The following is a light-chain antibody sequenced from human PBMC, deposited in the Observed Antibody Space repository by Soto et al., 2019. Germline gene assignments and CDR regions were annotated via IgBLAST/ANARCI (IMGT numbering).Light chain of an antibody. CDR2: AAS. CDR3: QQSYSTLWT. V-gene: IGKV1-27*01. CDR1: QGISTY. Sequence: DIQMTQSPSSLSSSVGDRVTIACRASQGISTYLAWYKQKPGKVPKLLIYAASTLLSGVPSRFSGSGSGTDFTLTISSLQPEDFATYYCQQSYSTLWTFGQETKVDSK. J-gene: IGKJ1*01.